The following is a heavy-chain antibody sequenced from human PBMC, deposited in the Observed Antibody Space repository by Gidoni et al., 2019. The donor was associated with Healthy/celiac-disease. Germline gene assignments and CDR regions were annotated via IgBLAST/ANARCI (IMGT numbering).Heavy chain of an antibody. J-gene: IGHJ4*02. CDR1: GGSFSGYY. CDR2: INHSGST. V-gene: IGHV4-34*01. Sequence: QVQLQQWGAGLLKPSETLSLTCAVYGGSFSGYYWSWIRQPPGKGLEWIGEINHSGSTNYNPSLKSRVTISVDTSKNQFSLKLSSVTAADTAVYYGARGDSLDLGAVYYCDYWGQGTLVTVSS. CDR3: ARGDSLDLGAVYYCDY. D-gene: IGHD3-16*02.